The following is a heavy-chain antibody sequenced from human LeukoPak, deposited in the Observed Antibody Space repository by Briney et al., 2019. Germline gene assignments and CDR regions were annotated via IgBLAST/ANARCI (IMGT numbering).Heavy chain of an antibody. CDR2: INPSDGST. CDR1: GYTFTNYY. CDR3: ATSRDCSGTSCYAVFDY. D-gene: IGHD2-2*01. V-gene: IGHV1-46*01. Sequence: ASVKVSCKASGYTFTNYYMHWVRQAPGLGLEWMGRINPSDGSTTYAQKFQGRVTMTRDTSISTVYMELSRLRSDDTAVYYCATSRDCSGTSCYAVFDYWGQGTLVTVSS. J-gene: IGHJ4*02.